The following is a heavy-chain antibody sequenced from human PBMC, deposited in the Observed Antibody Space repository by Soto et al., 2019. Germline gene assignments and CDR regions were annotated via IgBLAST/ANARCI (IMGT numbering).Heavy chain of an antibody. CDR2: IYYSGST. J-gene: IGHJ6*03. V-gene: IGHV4-59*08. Sequence: PSETLSLTCTVSGGSISSYYWSWIRQPPGKGLEWIGYIYYSGSTNYNPSLKSRVTISVDTSKNQFSLKLSSVTAADTAVYYCARHPLDDYGDYGYMDVWGKGTTVTVSS. D-gene: IGHD4-17*01. CDR3: ARHPLDDYGDYGYMDV. CDR1: GGSISSYY.